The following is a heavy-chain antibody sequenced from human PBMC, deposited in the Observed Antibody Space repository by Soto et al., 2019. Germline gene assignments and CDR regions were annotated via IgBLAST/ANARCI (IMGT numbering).Heavy chain of an antibody. CDR2: IWYDGSNK. V-gene: IGHV3-33*01. Sequence: GGSLRLSCAASGFTFSSYGMHWVRQAPGKGLEWVAVIWYDGSNKYYADSVKGRFTISRDNSKNTLYLQMNRLRAEDTAVYYCAREYYYGSGSIGYFDYWGQGTLVTVSS. J-gene: IGHJ4*02. CDR3: AREYYYGSGSIGYFDY. CDR1: GFTFSSYG. D-gene: IGHD3-10*01.